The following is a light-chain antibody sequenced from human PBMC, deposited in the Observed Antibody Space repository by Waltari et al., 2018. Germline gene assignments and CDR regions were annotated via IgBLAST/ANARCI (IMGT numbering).Light chain of an antibody. CDR2: DAS. J-gene: IGKJ1*01. Sequence: DIQMTQSPSPMSASVGDRVSITCQASQDISIYLSWYQQKPGKAPKVLIYDASNLETGVPSRFTGSGSGTDFTFTISSLQPEDIATYYCQQYKDLPRTFGQGTKVEIK. V-gene: IGKV1-33*01. CDR3: QQYKDLPRT. CDR1: QDISIY.